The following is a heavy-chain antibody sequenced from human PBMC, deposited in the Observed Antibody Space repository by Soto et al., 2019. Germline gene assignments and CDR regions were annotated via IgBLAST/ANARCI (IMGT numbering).Heavy chain of an antibody. V-gene: IGHV4-31*03. Sequence: SETLSLTCTVSGGSISSGGYYWSWIRQHPGKGLEWIGYIYYSGSTYYNPSLKSRVTISVDTSKNQFSLKLSSVTAADTAVYYCARDIRSRGFDYWGQGTLVTVSS. CDR1: GGSISSGGYY. D-gene: IGHD3-3*02. CDR3: ARDIRSRGFDY. J-gene: IGHJ4*02. CDR2: IYYSGST.